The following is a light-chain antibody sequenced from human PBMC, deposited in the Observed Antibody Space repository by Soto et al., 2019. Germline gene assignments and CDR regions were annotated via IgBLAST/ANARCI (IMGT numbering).Light chain of an antibody. CDR2: DAS. V-gene: IGKV1-5*01. Sequence: DIQMTQSPSTLSASVGDRVTITCRASQSISSWLAWHQQKPGKAPKLLIYDASSLESGAPSRFSGSESGTEFTLSINSLQPDDFATYYCQQYNSYPYTFGQETKLHIK. J-gene: IGKJ2*01. CDR3: QQYNSYPYT. CDR1: QSISSW.